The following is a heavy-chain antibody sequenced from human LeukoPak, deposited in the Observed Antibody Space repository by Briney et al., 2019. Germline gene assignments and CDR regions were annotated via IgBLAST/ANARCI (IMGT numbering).Heavy chain of an antibody. CDR3: ARHSSVDGNWPRPLAD. CDR1: GGSISSSPYY. Sequence: SETLTVTCIVFGGSISSSPYYWGWIRQPPGKGLEWIGNIYYSGSTYYNPSLKTRVTISVDTSKNQFSLKLTSVTAADTAVYYCARHSSVDGNWPRPLADWGEGGLVTVSS. CDR2: IYYSGST. D-gene: IGHD6-19*01. V-gene: IGHV4-39*01. J-gene: IGHJ4*02.